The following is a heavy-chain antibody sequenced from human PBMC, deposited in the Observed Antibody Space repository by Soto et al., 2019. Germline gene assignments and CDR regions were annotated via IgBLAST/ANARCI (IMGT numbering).Heavy chain of an antibody. D-gene: IGHD3-22*01. Sequence: EGALRLSSADSAFTFNNYAMSWVRQAPGKGLEWVSGIGGSGRTTYYADSVKGRFTISRDNSNDTLFLQMNSLRAEDTAAYYCAKSRYSHSSGDCSDYPGQTTPVTVSS. CDR1: AFTFNNYA. CDR3: AKSRYSHSSGDCSDY. J-gene: IGHJ4*02. CDR2: IGGSGRTT. V-gene: IGHV3-23*01.